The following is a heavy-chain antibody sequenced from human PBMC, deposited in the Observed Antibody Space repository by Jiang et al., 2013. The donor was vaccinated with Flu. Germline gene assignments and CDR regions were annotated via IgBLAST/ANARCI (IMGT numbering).Heavy chain of an antibody. V-gene: IGHV4-59*08. CDR2: IYYSGTT. CDR1: GGSFNIYY. J-gene: IGHJ4*02. D-gene: IGHD4-17*01. CDR3: ARHRYGDNYFRD. Sequence: LLKPSETLSLTCTVSGGSFNIYYWSWIRQPPGKGLEWIGYIYYSGTTQYNPSLKSRVTISVDTSKKQFALRLNSVTAADTAVYYCARHRYGDNYFRDWGQGALVTVPS.